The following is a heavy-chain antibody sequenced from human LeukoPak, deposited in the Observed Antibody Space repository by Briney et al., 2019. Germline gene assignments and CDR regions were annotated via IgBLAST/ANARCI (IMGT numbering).Heavy chain of an antibody. Sequence: GGSLRLSCAASGFTFSSYWMTWVRQAPGKGLEWVANIKPDGSEKSYVDSVRGRFTISRDNAKNSLYLQMNSLRAGDTAVYYCARSLTGVTSYWGQGTLVTVSS. CDR3: ARSLTGVTSY. CDR1: GFTFSSYW. J-gene: IGHJ4*02. V-gene: IGHV3-7*01. D-gene: IGHD7-27*01. CDR2: IKPDGSEK.